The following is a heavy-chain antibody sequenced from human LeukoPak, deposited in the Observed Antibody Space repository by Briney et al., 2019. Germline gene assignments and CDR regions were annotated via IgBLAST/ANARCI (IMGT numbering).Heavy chain of an antibody. J-gene: IGHJ6*03. Sequence: SVKVSCKASGGTFSSYAISWVRQAPGQGLEWMGGIIPIFGTANYAQKFRGRVTITADESTSTAYMELRSLRSEDAAVYYCELWFGEGYYYMDVCGKGTTVTVSS. D-gene: IGHD3-10*01. CDR2: IIPIFGTA. V-gene: IGHV1-69*13. CDR1: GGTFSSYA. CDR3: ELWFGEGYYYMDV.